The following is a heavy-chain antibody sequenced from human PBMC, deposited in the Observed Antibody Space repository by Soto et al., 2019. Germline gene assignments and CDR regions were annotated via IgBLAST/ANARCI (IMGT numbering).Heavy chain of an antibody. CDR3: ARGGGFDTFDY. Sequence: QLQLHMSGSGLVKPSQTLSLTCTVSGASITYGAYSWSWIRQTPGKGLEWIGYINHLETTFYNPSIERRLTLAIGRNKNQFSPNLKSMAAADRGVYFCARGGGFDTFDYWGQGILVTVSS. V-gene: IGHV4-30-2*01. J-gene: IGHJ4*02. D-gene: IGHD3-10*01. CDR2: INHLETT. CDR1: GASITYGAYS.